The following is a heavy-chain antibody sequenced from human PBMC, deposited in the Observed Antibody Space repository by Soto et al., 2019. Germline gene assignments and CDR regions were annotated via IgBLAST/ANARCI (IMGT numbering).Heavy chain of an antibody. CDR1: GGTFSSYA. V-gene: IGHV1-69*12. CDR3: ASGGGLDTLAI. Sequence: QVQLVQSGAEVKKPGSSVKVSCKASGGTFSSYAISWVRQAPGQGLEWMGGIIPIFGTANYAQKFQGRDTXTXXESTSTANMELSSLRSEEAAVYDCASGGGLDTLAIWGEGTLVTVS. D-gene: IGHD3-16*01. CDR2: IIPIFGTA. J-gene: IGHJ4*02.